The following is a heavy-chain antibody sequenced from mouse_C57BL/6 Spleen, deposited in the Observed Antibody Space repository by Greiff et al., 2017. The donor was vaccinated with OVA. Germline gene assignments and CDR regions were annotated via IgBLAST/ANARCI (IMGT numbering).Heavy chain of an antibody. CDR3: VYYYGISLYYFDY. CDR1: GYTFTSYW. Sequence: VQLQQPGAELVKPGASVKLSCKASGYTFTSYWMHWVKQRPGRGLEWIGRIDPNSGGTKYNEKFKSKATLTVDKPSSTAYMQLSSLTSEDSAVYYCVYYYGISLYYFDYWGQGTTLTVSS. J-gene: IGHJ2*01. D-gene: IGHD1-1*01. V-gene: IGHV1-72*01. CDR2: IDPNSGGT.